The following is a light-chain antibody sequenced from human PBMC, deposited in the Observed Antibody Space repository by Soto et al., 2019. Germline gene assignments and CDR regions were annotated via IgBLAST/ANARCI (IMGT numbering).Light chain of an antibody. J-gene: IGLJ2*01. CDR1: SSDVGGYNY. V-gene: IGLV2-8*01. CDR2: EVT. CDR3: SSYAGSNNVV. Sequence: QSALTQPPSASGSPGQSVTISCPGTSSDVGGYNYVSWYQQHPGKAPKLMIYEVTKRPSGVPARLSGSKSGNTASLTVSGLQAEDEADYYCSSYAGSNNVVFGGGTKLTVL.